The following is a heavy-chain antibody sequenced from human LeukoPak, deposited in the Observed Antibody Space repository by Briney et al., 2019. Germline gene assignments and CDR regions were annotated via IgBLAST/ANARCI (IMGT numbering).Heavy chain of an antibody. CDR3: ARGPGGRRGYYPLEDAYYYYYMDV. D-gene: IGHD3-22*01. CDR1: GYTFTSSG. V-gene: IGHV1-18*01. Sequence: GASVKVSCKASGYTFTSSGISWVRQAPGQGLEWMGWISAYKGNTNYAQKLQGRVTMTTDTSTRTAYMELRSLRSDDTAVYYCARGPGGRRGYYPLEDAYYYYYMDVWGKGTTVTVSS. CDR2: ISAYKGNT. J-gene: IGHJ6*03.